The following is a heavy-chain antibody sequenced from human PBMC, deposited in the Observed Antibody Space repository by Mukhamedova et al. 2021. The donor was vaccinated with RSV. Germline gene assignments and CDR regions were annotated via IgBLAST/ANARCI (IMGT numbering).Heavy chain of an antibody. V-gene: IGHV1-18*01. CDR2: ISAYNGNT. D-gene: IGHD6-13*01. Sequence: MGWISAYNGNTNYAQKLQGRVTMTTDTSTSTAYMELRSLRSDDTAVYYCARRGIAASFDYWGQGTLVTVSS. J-gene: IGHJ4*02. CDR3: ARRGIAASFDY.